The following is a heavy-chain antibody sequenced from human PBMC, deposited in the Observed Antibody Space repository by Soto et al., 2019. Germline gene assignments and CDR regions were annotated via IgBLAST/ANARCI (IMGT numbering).Heavy chain of an antibody. CDR3: TTSSAGYYYAMDV. J-gene: IGHJ6*02. CDR1: GFTFSDGW. Sequence: GGSLRLSCAASGFTFSDGWMNWVRQATGKGLEWVGRIKSKSDGGTTDYAAPVKGRFTISRDASKTPLYLQMNSLKTEDTAVYYCTTSSAGYYYAMDVWGQGTTVTVSS. CDR2: IKSKSDGGTT. D-gene: IGHD6-6*01. V-gene: IGHV3-15*07.